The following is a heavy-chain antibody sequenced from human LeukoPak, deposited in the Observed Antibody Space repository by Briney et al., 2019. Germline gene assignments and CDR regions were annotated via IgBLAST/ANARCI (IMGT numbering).Heavy chain of an antibody. CDR1: GGSFSGYY. V-gene: IGHV4-34*01. CDR3: ASDDYGERDY. CDR2: INHSGST. D-gene: IGHD4-17*01. Sequence: PSETLSLTCAVYGGSFSGYYWSWIRQPPGKGLEWIGEINHSGSTNYNPSLKSRVTISVDTSKNQFSLKLSSVTAADTAVYYCASDDYGERDYWGQGTLVTVSS. J-gene: IGHJ4*02.